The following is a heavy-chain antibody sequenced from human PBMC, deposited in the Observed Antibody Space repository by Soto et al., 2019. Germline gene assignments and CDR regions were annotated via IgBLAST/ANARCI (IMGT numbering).Heavy chain of an antibody. J-gene: IGHJ6*02. CDR2: ISSSSSTI. Sequence: ESGGGLVQPGGSLGLSCAASGFTFSSYSINWVRQAPGKGLEWVSYISSSSSTIYYADSVKGRFTISRDNAKNSLYLQMNSLRDEDTAVYYCARDHSSSWYLYYYYGMDVWGQGTTVTVSS. D-gene: IGHD6-13*01. CDR1: GFTFSSYS. CDR3: ARDHSSSWYLYYYYGMDV. V-gene: IGHV3-48*02.